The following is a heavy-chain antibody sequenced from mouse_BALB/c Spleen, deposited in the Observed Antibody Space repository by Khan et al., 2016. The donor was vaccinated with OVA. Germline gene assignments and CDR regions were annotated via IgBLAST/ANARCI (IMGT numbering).Heavy chain of an antibody. J-gene: IGHJ3*01. D-gene: IGHD1-3*01. V-gene: IGHV5-9-3*01. Sequence: EVELVESGGGLVKPGGSLKLSCAASGFTFSSYAVSWVRQTPEKRLEWVATINSDGAYTYYPDSVKGRFTISRDNAMNTLYLQMSSLRSEDTAMXYCARHNFGSFAYWGQGTLVTVSA. CDR3: ARHNFGSFAY. CDR1: GFTFSSYA. CDR2: INSDGAYT.